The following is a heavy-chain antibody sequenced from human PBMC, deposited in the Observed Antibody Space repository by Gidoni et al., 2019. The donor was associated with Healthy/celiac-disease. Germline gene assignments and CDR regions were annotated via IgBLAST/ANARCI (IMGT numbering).Heavy chain of an antibody. Sequence: EVQLVESGGGLVQPGGSLRLSCAASGFTFSSYWMSWVRQAPGKGLEWVANIKQDGSEKDYVDSVKGRFTISRDNAKNSLYLQMNSLRAEDTAVYYCARDPTRGYFDYWGQGTLVTVSS. D-gene: IGHD3-10*01. J-gene: IGHJ4*02. CDR2: IKQDGSEK. V-gene: IGHV3-7*03. CDR3: ARDPTRGYFDY. CDR1: GFTFSSYW.